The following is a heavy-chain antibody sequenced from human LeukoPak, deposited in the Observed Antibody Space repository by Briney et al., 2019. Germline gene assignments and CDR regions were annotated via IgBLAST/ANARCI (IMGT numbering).Heavy chain of an antibody. J-gene: IGHJ3*02. CDR1: GYTFTSYD. Sequence: GASVKVSCKASGYTFTSYDINWVRQAPGQGLEWMGWISAYNGNTNYAQKLQGRVTMTTDTSTSTAYMELRSLRSDDTAVYYCARFRETLPDYGDYTRAFDIWGQGTMVTVSS. CDR2: ISAYNGNT. CDR3: ARFRETLPDYGDYTRAFDI. V-gene: IGHV1-18*01. D-gene: IGHD4-17*01.